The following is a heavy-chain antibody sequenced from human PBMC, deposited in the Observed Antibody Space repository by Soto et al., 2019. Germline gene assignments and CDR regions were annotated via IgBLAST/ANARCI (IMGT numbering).Heavy chain of an antibody. CDR2: IDGGGGSL. CDR3: AKGGGDSLRYGMDV. CDR1: GFTFSSCA. Sequence: EVQLLESGGGLVQPGGALRLSCSASGFTFSSCAMNWVRQAPGKGLEWVSAIDGGGGSLYYADSVKGRFTISRDNSKTTLYLQMDSLSAEDTAVYYCAKGGGDSLRYGMDVWGQGTTVTVSS. V-gene: IGHV3-23*01. J-gene: IGHJ6*02. D-gene: IGHD2-21*02.